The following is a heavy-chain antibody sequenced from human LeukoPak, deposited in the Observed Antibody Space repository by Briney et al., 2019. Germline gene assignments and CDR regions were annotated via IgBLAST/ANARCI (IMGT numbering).Heavy chain of an antibody. CDR1: GGSISSYY. CDR2: IYYSGST. Sequence: SETLSLTCSVSGGSISSYYWSWIRQPPGKGLEWIGYIYYSGSTNYNPSLKSRVTISVDTSKNQFSLKLSSVTAADTAVYYCARAPGGYGSGSRGAFDIWGQGTMVTVSS. V-gene: IGHV4-59*01. CDR3: ARAPGGYGSGSRGAFDI. D-gene: IGHD3-10*01. J-gene: IGHJ3*02.